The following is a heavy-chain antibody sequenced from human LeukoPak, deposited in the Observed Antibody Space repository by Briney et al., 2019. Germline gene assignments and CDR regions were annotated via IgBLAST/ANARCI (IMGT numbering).Heavy chain of an antibody. D-gene: IGHD2-2*01. CDR1: GYTFTGYH. V-gene: IGHV1-2*06. Sequence: GAPVKVSCKASGYTFTGYHMHWVRQAPGQGLEWMGRINPNSGDTNYAQKFQGRVTMTRDTSISTAYMELSRLTSDDTAMYYCARDYCSSTSCLFDYWGQGTLVTVSS. CDR3: ARDYCSSTSCLFDY. J-gene: IGHJ4*02. CDR2: INPNSGDT.